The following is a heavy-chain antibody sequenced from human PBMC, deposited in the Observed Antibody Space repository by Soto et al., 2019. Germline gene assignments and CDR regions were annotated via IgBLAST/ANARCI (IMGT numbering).Heavy chain of an antibody. J-gene: IGHJ6*02. CDR3: ARDTQIYSSSWYSRYYYYYYGMDV. Sequence: GGSLRLSCAASGFTFSSYWMSWVRQAPGKGLEWVGNIKQDGSEKYYVDSVKGLFTISRDNAKNSLYLQMNSLRAEDTAVYYCARDTQIYSSSWYSRYYYYYYGMDVWGQGTTVTSP. D-gene: IGHD6-13*01. CDR2: IKQDGSEK. CDR1: GFTFSSYW. V-gene: IGHV3-7*01.